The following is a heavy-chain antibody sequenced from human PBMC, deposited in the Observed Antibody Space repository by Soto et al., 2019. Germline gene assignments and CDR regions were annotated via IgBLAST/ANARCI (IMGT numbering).Heavy chain of an antibody. D-gene: IGHD1-26*01. CDR2: IYSSGSA. V-gene: IGHV4-4*07. J-gene: IGHJ4*02. Sequence: PSETLSLTCTVSGGSIYTYSWTWIRQPAGTGLEWIGHIYSSGSANYNPSLKSRVSMSVDTSKNQFSLKLNSVTAADTAVYYCATIVGANDYWGQGTLVTVSS. CDR3: ATIVGANDY. CDR1: GGSIYTYS.